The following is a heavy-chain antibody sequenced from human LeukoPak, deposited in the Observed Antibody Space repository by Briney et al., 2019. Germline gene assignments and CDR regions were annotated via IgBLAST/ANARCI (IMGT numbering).Heavy chain of an antibody. J-gene: IGHJ5*02. V-gene: IGHV4-59*01. CDR1: GGSISSYY. CDR2: IYYSGST. Sequence: SETLPLTCTVSGGSISSYYRSWIRQPPGKGLEWIGYIYYSGSTNYNPSLKSRVTISVDTSKNQFSLKLSSVTAADTAVYYCARGWFGELASRFDPWGQGTLVTVSS. CDR3: ARGWFGELASRFDP. D-gene: IGHD3-10*01.